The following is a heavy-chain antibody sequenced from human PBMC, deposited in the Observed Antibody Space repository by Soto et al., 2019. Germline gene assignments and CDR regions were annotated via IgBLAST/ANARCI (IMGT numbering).Heavy chain of an antibody. CDR3: ARCHLGATYYFDY. D-gene: IGHD2-15*01. J-gene: IGHJ4*02. Sequence: GASVKVSCKASGYTFTSYAMHWVRQAPGQRLEWMGWINAGNGNTKYSQNFQGRVTITRDTSASTAYMELSSLRSEDTAVYYCARCHLGATYYFDYWGQGTLVTVSS. CDR1: GYTFTSYA. V-gene: IGHV1-3*01. CDR2: INAGNGNT.